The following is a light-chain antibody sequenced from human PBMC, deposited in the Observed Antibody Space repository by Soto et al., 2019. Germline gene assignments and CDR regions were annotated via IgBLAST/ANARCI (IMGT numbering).Light chain of an antibody. V-gene: IGKV1-39*01. J-gene: IGKJ2*01. CDR3: QQSYSTPYT. CDR2: TAA. Sequence: IHMTQSPSSLSASVGDRVTITCRVSQRITTYLNWYQQKPGKAPKLLISTAATLQGGVPSRFSGSGSGTDFTLTITTLQPEDFATYFCQQSYSTPYTFGQGTKLEI. CDR1: QRITTY.